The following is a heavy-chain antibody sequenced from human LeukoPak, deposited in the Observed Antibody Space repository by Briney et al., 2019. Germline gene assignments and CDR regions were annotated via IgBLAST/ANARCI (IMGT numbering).Heavy chain of an antibody. J-gene: IGHJ4*02. CDR3: ARDPRGGYGEGNDY. CDR2: IYYSGST. CDR1: GGSISSSSYY. Sequence: SETLSLTCTVSGGSISSSSYYWGWIRQPPGKGLEWIGSIYYSGSTYYNPSLKSRVTISVDTSKNQFSLKLSSVTAADTAVYYCARDPRGGYGEGNDYWGQGTLVTVSS. V-gene: IGHV4-39*02. D-gene: IGHD4-17*01.